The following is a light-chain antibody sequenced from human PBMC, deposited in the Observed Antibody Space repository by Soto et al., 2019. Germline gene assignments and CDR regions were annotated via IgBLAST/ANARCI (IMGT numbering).Light chain of an antibody. J-gene: IGKJ5*01. V-gene: IGKV1-12*01. CDR2: AAS. CDR1: QGISSW. CDR3: QHATTFPIT. Sequence: SKTAFVGERVDIICRARQGISSWLAWYQQKPGKAPKLLNYAASSLQSGLPSSCSRSGSAADLTRTISLPQPEYAAPYYEQHATTFPITFRQGTRLEIK.